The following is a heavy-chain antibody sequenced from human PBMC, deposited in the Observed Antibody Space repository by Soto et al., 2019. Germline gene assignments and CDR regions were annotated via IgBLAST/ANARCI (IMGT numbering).Heavy chain of an antibody. J-gene: IGHJ3*02. CDR1: GGTFSSYA. CDR3: ARDRPRRGYDSSYGAFDI. Sequence: GASVKVSCKASGGTFSSYAISWVRQAPGQGLEWMGGIIPIFGTANYAQKFQGGVTITADESTSTAYMELSSLRSEDTAVYYCARDRPRRGYDSSYGAFDIWGQGTMVTVSS. D-gene: IGHD3-22*01. V-gene: IGHV1-69*13. CDR2: IIPIFGTA.